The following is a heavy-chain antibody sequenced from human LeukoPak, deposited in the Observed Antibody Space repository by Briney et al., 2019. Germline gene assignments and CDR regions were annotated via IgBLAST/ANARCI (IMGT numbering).Heavy chain of an antibody. CDR2: IYYSGST. D-gene: IGHD3-3*01. CDR1: GGSISSYY. J-gene: IGHJ6*02. Sequence: SETLSLTCTVSGGSISSYYWSWIRQPPGKGLEWIGYIYYSGSTNYNPSLKSRVTISVDTSKTQFSLKLSSVTAADTAVYYCARLTILDRHNYYYGMDVWGQGTTVTVSS. CDR3: ARLTILDRHNYYYGMDV. V-gene: IGHV4-59*08.